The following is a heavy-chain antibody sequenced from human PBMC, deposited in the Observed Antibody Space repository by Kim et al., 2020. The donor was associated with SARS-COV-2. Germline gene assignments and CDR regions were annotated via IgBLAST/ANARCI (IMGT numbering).Heavy chain of an antibody. CDR3: ARDPDY. J-gene: IGHJ4*02. CDR2: SSSRYT. V-gene: IGHV3-11*05. Sequence: SSSRYTNYADSVKGRFTISRDNAKNSLYLQMNSLRAEDTAVYYCARDPDYWGQGTLVTVSS.